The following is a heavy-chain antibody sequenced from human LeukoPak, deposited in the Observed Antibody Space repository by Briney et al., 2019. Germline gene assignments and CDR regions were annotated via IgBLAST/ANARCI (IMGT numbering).Heavy chain of an antibody. V-gene: IGHV3-21*01. CDR2: ISSSSYI. J-gene: IGHJ3*02. Sequence: MSGGSLRLSCAASGFTFSSYSMTWVRQAPGKGLEWVSSISSSSYIYYADSVKGRFTISRDNAKNSLYLQMNSLRAEDTAVYYCARPRRSGYYSDAFDIWGQGTMVTVSS. CDR3: ARPRRSGYYSDAFDI. D-gene: IGHD3-22*01. CDR1: GFTFSSYS.